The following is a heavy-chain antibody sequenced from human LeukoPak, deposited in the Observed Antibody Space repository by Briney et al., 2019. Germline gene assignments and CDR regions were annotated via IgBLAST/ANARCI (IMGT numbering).Heavy chain of an antibody. CDR3: ARRGTSSSWAHFDY. CDR1: GFTFDDYA. J-gene: IGHJ4*02. CDR2: ISGDGVST. Sequence: PGGSLRLSCAASGFTFDDYAMHWVRQAPGKGLEWVSLISGDGVSTYYADSVKGRFTISRDNSKNSLYLQMNSLRAEDTAVYYCARRGTSSSWAHFDYWGQGTLVTVSS. V-gene: IGHV3-43*02. D-gene: IGHD6-13*01.